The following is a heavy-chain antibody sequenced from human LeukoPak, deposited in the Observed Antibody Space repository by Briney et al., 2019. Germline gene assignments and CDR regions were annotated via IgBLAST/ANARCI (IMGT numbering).Heavy chain of an antibody. D-gene: IGHD1-20*01. V-gene: IGHV1-2*02. J-gene: IGHJ4*02. CDR2: INPNSGGT. CDR3: ARDWVYNWNDVGVDY. Sequence: ASVKVSCKASGYTFTCYYMHWVRQAPGQGLEWMGWINPNSGGTNYAQKFQGRVTMTRDTSISTAYMELSRLRSDDTAVYYCARDWVYNWNDVGVDYWGQGTLVTVSS. CDR1: GYTFTCYY.